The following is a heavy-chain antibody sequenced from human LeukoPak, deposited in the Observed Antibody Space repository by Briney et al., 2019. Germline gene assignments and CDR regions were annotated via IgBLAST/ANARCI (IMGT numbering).Heavy chain of an antibody. V-gene: IGHV1-69*06. CDR3: ARAGTGSYYDYFDY. D-gene: IGHD1-26*01. Sequence: ASVKVSCKASGGTFSGYAITRVRQAPGQGLEWMGGIIPIFGTANYAQKFQGRVTITADKFTSTAYMELSSLRSEDTAVFYCARAGTGSYYDYFDYWGQGTLVTVSS. CDR1: GGTFSGYA. J-gene: IGHJ4*02. CDR2: IIPIFGTA.